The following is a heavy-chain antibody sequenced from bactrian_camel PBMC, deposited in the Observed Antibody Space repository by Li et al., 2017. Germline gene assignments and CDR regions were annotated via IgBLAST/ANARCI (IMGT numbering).Heavy chain of an antibody. CDR1: GFTFSGSD. J-gene: IGHJ4*01. Sequence: HVQLVESGGDSVQPGGSLTLSCAASGFTFSGSDMKWLRQAPGKGLEWVSVITASGRSTDYAESVKGRFTISRDNAKSTLYLQLSNVGPGDTATYYCAKAFYALSESYHVKGQGTQVTVS. D-gene: IGHD1*01. V-gene: IGHV3S1*01. CDR2: ITASGRST.